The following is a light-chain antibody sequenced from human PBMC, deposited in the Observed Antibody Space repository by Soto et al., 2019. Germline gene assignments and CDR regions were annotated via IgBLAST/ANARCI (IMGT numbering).Light chain of an antibody. CDR2: DAS. CDR1: QSVSSN. J-gene: IGKJ5*01. CDR3: QQHSNWPIT. V-gene: IGKV3-11*01. Sequence: EIVLTQSPATLSLSPGERATLSCRASQSVSSNLAWYQQKPGQAPGLLIYDASTRATGIPARFSGSGSGTDFTLTISSLAPDDFAVYCWQQHSNWPITFGQGTRLEIK.